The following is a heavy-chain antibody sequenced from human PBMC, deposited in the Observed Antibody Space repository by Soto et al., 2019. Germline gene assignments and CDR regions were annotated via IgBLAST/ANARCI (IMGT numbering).Heavy chain of an antibody. CDR3: ARSRYSTGGYFDY. D-gene: IGHD6-13*01. Sequence: SETLSLTCTVSGGSISSGGYYWSWIRQHPGKGLEWIGYIYYSGSTYYNPSLKSRVTISVDTSKNQFSLKLSSVTAADTAVYYCARSRYSTGGYFDYWGQGTLVTVSS. CDR2: IYYSGST. J-gene: IGHJ4*02. V-gene: IGHV4-31*03. CDR1: GGSISSGGYY.